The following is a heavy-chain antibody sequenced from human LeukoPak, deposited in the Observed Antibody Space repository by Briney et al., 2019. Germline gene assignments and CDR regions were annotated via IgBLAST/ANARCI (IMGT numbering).Heavy chain of an antibody. Sequence: ASVKVSCKASGYTFTSYAMNWVRQAPGQGLEWMGWINTNTGNPTYAQGFTGRFVFSLDISVSTAYLQISSLKAEDTAVYYCARDWPYYDILTGSANAFDIWGQGTMVTVSS. D-gene: IGHD3-9*01. CDR1: GYTFTSYA. CDR2: INTNTGNP. V-gene: IGHV7-4-1*02. CDR3: ARDWPYYDILTGSANAFDI. J-gene: IGHJ3*02.